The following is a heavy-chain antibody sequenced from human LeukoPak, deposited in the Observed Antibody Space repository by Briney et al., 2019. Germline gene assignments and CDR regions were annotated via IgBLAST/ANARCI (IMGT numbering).Heavy chain of an antibody. CDR2: IYYSGST. CDR1: GGSISSYY. D-gene: IGHD1-26*01. Sequence: SETLSLTCTVSGGSISSYYWSWIRQSPGKGLEWIGYIYYSGSTNYNPSLKSRVTISVDTSKNQFSLKLSSVTAADTAVYYCARVHGTSYYYYYMDVWGKGTTVTVSS. J-gene: IGHJ6*03. V-gene: IGHV4-59*01. CDR3: ARVHGTSYYYYYMDV.